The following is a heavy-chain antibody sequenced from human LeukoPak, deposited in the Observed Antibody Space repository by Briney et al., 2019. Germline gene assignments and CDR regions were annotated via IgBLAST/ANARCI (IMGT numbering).Heavy chain of an antibody. CDR2: ISAYNGNT. CDR3: ARGPGHLLWFGELKVDP. V-gene: IGHV1-18*01. D-gene: IGHD3-10*01. Sequence: ASVKVSCKASGYTFTSYGISWVRQAPGQGLEWMGWISAYNGNTNYAQKLQGRVTMTTDTSTSTAYMELRSLRSDDTAVYYCARGPGHLLWFGELKVDPWGQGTLVTVSS. CDR1: GYTFTSYG. J-gene: IGHJ5*02.